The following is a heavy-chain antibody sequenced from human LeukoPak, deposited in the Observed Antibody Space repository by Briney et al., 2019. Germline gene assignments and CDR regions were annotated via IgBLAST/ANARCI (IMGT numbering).Heavy chain of an antibody. Sequence: PGGSLRLSCAASGFTFSNYGMHWVRQAPGKGLDWVAVMSYDGSNKNYADSVKGRFTISRDNSKKTLFPQMNSLRAEDTAVYYCAKSRAAGSYYYYDVDVWGQGTTVTVSS. D-gene: IGHD6-13*01. CDR2: MSYDGSNK. V-gene: IGHV3-30*18. CDR3: AKSRAAGSYYYYDVDV. CDR1: GFTFSNYG. J-gene: IGHJ6*02.